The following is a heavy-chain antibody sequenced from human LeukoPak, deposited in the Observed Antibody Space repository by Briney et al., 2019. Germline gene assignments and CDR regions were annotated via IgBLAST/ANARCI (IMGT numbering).Heavy chain of an antibody. CDR1: GGSISSYY. J-gene: IGHJ4*02. D-gene: IGHD6-13*01. V-gene: IGHV4-59*01. CDR2: IYYSGST. CDR3: ARDTSSWPTLEY. Sequence: SETLSLTCTVSGGSISSYYWSWIRQPPGKGLEWIGYIYYSGSTNYNPSLKSRVTISVDTSKNQFSLKPTSVTAADTAVYYCARDTSSWPTLEYWGPGTLVTVSS.